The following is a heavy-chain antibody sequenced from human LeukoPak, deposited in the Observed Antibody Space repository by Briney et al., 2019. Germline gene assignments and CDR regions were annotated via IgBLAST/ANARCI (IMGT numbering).Heavy chain of an antibody. CDR1: GGSISSYY. CDR2: IFYSGST. D-gene: IGHD1-7*01. J-gene: IGHJ5*02. Sequence: SEILSLTRSVSGGSISSYYWNWIRQPPGKGLEWIGNIFYSGSTNYNSSLESRVSLSVDTSRKQFSLKLTSVTAADTAVYYCARSRGITGTTMNWFDPWGQGTLVIVSS. CDR3: ARSRGITGTTMNWFDP. V-gene: IGHV4-59*08.